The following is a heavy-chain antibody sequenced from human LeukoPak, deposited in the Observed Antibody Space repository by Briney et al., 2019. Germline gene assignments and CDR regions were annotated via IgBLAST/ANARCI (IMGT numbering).Heavy chain of an antibody. J-gene: IGHJ3*01. D-gene: IGHD6-19*01. CDR3: AIVYAVASKRNVLDL. CDR2: ISGDGSST. Sequence: GGSLRLSRAAPGFIFSNYWMHWVRQAPGKGLVWVSRISGDGSSTSYADSVKGRFTISRDDAKNTLYLQMNSLRVEDTAVYYCAIVYAVASKRNVLDLWGQGTMVTVSP. CDR1: GFIFSNYW. V-gene: IGHV3-74*01.